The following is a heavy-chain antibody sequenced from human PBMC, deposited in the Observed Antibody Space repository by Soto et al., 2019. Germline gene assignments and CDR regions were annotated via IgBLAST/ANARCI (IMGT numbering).Heavy chain of an antibody. CDR3: VRDFPIGSVFSGHDDIDS. J-gene: IGHJ4*02. CDR1: GGTFSNHI. Sequence: QVQLVQSGAEVKKPGSSVKVSCKASGGTFSNHIITWVRQAPGQGLEWMGRIIPMLDITNHAQKFQGRVTITADKSTTTAYMEVSSLISEDTAVYYCVRDFPIGSVFSGHDDIDSWGQGTLVTVSA. V-gene: IGHV1-69*08. D-gene: IGHD5-12*01. CDR2: IIPMLDIT.